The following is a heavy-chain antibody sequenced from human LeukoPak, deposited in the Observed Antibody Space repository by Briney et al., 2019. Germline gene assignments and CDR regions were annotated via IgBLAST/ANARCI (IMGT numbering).Heavy chain of an antibody. V-gene: IGHV4-34*01. CDR2: INHSGST. CDR3: ARGSGYDFDY. Sequence: SETLSLTCAVYGGSFSGYYWSWIRQPPGKGLEWIGEINHSGSTNYNPSLKSRVTISVDTSKNQFSLKLSSVTAADTAAYYCARGSGYDFDYWGQGTLVTVSS. CDR1: GGSFSGYY. J-gene: IGHJ4*02. D-gene: IGHD5-12*01.